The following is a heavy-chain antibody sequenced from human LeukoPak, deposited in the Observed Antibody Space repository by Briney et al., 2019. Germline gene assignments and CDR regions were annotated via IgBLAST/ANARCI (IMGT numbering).Heavy chain of an antibody. CDR2: VYYSGST. Sequence: SETLSLTCTVSGGSVSSGSYYWSWIRQPPGKGLEWIGYVYYSGSTNYNPSLKSRITISVDTSKNQFSLKLSSVTAADTAVYFCARVGSYYDAFDIWGQGTMVTVSS. V-gene: IGHV4-61*01. CDR3: ARVGSYYDAFDI. D-gene: IGHD2-8*01. CDR1: GGSVSSGSYY. J-gene: IGHJ3*02.